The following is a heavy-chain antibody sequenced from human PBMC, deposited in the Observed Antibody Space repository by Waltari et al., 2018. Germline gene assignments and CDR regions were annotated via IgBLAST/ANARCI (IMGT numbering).Heavy chain of an antibody. CDR2: SNAGNVNT. CDR3: AREVWDLGPLEWLLPFDY. V-gene: IGHV1-3*01. J-gene: IGHJ4*02. CDR1: GYTFTSYA. D-gene: IGHD3-3*01. Sequence: QVQLVQSGAEVKKPGASVKVSCKASGYTFTSYAMHWVRQAPGQRLEWMGCSNAGNVNTKYYQKCQGIFTITRDTSASTAYMELSSRRSEDTAVYYCAREVWDLGPLEWLLPFDYWGQGTLVTVSS.